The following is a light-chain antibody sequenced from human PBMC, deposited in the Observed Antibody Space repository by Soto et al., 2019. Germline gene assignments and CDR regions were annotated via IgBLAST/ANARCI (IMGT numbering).Light chain of an antibody. CDR2: DAS. Sequence: DVQMTQSPSTLSASVGDRVTMTCRASEFISDWLAWYQQKPGQAPKLLIYDASTLESGVPGRFGGSGVGTHFTLTISGLQPEDFATYHCQHYNSYSRAFGQGTKVDIK. J-gene: IGKJ1*01. CDR1: EFISDW. CDR3: QHYNSYSRA. V-gene: IGKV1-5*01.